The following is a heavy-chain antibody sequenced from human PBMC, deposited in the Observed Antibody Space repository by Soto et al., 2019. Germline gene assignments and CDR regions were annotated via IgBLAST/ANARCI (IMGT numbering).Heavy chain of an antibody. V-gene: IGHV2-5*01. Sequence: QITLKESGPTLVKPTQTLTLTCTFSGFSLSSSRMAVDWIRQPPGKALKWLALIYWNDDKRYSPFLKSRLTITKDTSKNQVVLTMSNMDPVDTARYYCAHIVVAGLGYYFDYWGQGTLVTVSS. J-gene: IGHJ4*02. CDR2: IYWNDDK. CDR1: GFSLSSSRMA. D-gene: IGHD6-19*01. CDR3: AHIVVAGLGYYFDY.